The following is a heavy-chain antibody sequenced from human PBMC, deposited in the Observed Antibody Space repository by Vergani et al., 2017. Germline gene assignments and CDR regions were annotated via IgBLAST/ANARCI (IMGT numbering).Heavy chain of an antibody. Sequence: QVQLVESGGGVVQPGRSLRLSCAASGFTFSSYGMHWVRQAPGKGLEWVAVIWYDGSNKYYADSVKGRFTISRDNSKNTLYLQMNSLRAEETAVYYCARGYTVTNPDYWGQGTLVTVSS. CDR2: IWYDGSNK. CDR1: GFTFSSYG. V-gene: IGHV3-33*01. J-gene: IGHJ4*02. D-gene: IGHD4-17*01. CDR3: ARGYTVTNPDY.